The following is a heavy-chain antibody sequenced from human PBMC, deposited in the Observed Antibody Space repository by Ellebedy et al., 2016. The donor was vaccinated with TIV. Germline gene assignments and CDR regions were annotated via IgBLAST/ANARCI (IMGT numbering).Heavy chain of an antibody. CDR3: ARVLDRGIVVPGYYYGMDV. D-gene: IGHD2-21*01. Sequence: GESLKISCAASGFTFSDYYMSWIRQAPGKGLEWVSYISSSGSTIYYADSVKGRFTISRDNAKNSLYLQMNSLRAEDTAVYYCARVLDRGIVVPGYYYGMDVWGQGTTVTVSS. J-gene: IGHJ6*02. CDR1: GFTFSDYY. V-gene: IGHV3-11*04. CDR2: ISSSGSTI.